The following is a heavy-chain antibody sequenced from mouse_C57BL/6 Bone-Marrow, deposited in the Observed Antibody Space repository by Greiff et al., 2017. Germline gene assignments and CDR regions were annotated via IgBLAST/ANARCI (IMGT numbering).Heavy chain of an antibody. V-gene: IGHV1-63*01. CDR1: GYNFANYW. D-gene: IGHD2-4*01. J-gene: IGHJ1*03. Sequence: QVQLQQSGAELVRPGTSVKMSCKASGYNFANYWIGWAKQRPGHGLEWIGDIYPGGGYTNYNEKFKGKATMTADKASSTAYMQFSSLTSEDSAIYYCARNYAWYFDVWGTGTTVTVSS. CDR3: ARNYAWYFDV. CDR2: IYPGGGYT.